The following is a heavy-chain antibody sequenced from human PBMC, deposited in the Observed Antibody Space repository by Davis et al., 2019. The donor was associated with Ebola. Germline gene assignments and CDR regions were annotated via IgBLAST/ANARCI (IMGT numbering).Heavy chain of an antibody. D-gene: IGHD1-26*01. V-gene: IGHV3-23*01. CDR1: GFPFSAYA. CDR2: VSISGRDT. CDR3: AKVRLDTGNYGLVDY. J-gene: IGHJ4*02. Sequence: GESLKISCAASGFPFSAYAMSWVRQPPGEGLQWVSTVSISGRDTYYIDSVKGRFTISRDNSKNTLYLQMNSLRAEDTAVYYCAKVRLDTGNYGLVDYWGQGTLVTVSS.